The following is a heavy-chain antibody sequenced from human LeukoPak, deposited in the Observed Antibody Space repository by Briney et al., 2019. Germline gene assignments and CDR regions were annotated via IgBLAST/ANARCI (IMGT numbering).Heavy chain of an antibody. D-gene: IGHD2-2*01. CDR3: ARGTQRYCSGTTCFPYWFDT. CDR2: THTSGSP. V-gene: IGHV4-4*09. J-gene: IGHJ5*02. Sequence: PSGTLSLTCTVSGGFMTHYFWNWIRQPPGKGLEWIGYTHTSGSPDYSRSLKSRVTISLDTSKNQFSLMLSSVTAADTAVYFCARGTQRYCSGTTCFPYWFDTWGQGTLATVSS. CDR1: GGFMTHYF.